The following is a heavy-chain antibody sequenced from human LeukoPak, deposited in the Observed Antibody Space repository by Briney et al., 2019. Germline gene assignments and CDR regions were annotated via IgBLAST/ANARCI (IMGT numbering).Heavy chain of an antibody. CDR3: ARDGWNPFTVTTGYFDY. Sequence: SVKVSCKASGGTFSSYAISWVRQAPGQGLEWMGGIIPIFGTANYAQKFQGRVTITTDESTSTAYMELSSLRSEDTAVYYCARDGWNPFTVTTGYFDYWGQGTLATVSS. CDR1: GGTFSSYA. J-gene: IGHJ4*02. V-gene: IGHV1-69*05. D-gene: IGHD4-17*01. CDR2: IIPIFGTA.